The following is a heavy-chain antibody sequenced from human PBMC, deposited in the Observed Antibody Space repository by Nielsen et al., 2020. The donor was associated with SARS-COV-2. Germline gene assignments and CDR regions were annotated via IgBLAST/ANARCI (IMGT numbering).Heavy chain of an antibody. J-gene: IGHJ4*02. Sequence: ASVKVSCKASGYSFTSYDMHWVRQAPGQGLEWMGVIYPSVGSTIYAQKFQGRVTMTRDTSTSTVSMELSSLRSEDTAVYYCARDPNKHYDFWRGMPYFDYWGQGTLVTVSS. D-gene: IGHD3-3*01. CDR1: GYSFTSYD. CDR2: IYPSVGST. V-gene: IGHV1-46*01. CDR3: ARDPNKHYDFWRGMPYFDY.